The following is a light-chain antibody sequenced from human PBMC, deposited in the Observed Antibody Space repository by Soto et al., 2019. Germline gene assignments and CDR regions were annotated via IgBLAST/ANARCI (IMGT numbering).Light chain of an antibody. CDR1: QSVTSTY. CDR3: QQYNNWPIT. CDR2: GAS. V-gene: IGKV3D-15*01. Sequence: EIVLTQSPGTLSLSPGERATLSCRASQSVTSTYLAWYQQKPGQAPRLLIYGASSRAIGIPDRFSGSGSGTEFALTISSLQSEDFAVYYCQQYNNWPITFGQGTRLEI. J-gene: IGKJ5*01.